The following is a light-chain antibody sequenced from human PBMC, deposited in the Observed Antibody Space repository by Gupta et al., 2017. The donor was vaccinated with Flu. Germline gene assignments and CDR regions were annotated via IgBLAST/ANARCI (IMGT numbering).Light chain of an antibody. V-gene: IGKV3-20*01. Sequence: EIVLTQSPGTLSLSPGKRATLSCRASESISSGWVAWFQHKPGQAPALLIYGASNRAAGIPDRFSGSGSGKDFILTSSRREPEDFAVYYWHQVCAHKIFGQGTKMEI. CDR1: ESISSGW. J-gene: IGKJ2*01. CDR2: GAS. CDR3: HQVCAHKI.